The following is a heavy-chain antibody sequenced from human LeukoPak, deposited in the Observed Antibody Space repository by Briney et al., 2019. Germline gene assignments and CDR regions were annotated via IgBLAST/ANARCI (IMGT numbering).Heavy chain of an antibody. CDR2: INHSGRT. D-gene: IGHD2-8*02. CDR3: ARGRGVVYRDWFDH. CDR1: GGSFSDYY. V-gene: IGHV4-34*01. J-gene: IGHJ5*02. Sequence: SETLSLTCAVHGGSFSDYYWTWIRQPPGKGLEWIGEINHSGRTKYNPSLKSRVTISVDTSKSQFSLDLKSVTAADTAVYYCARGRGVVYRDWFDHWGQGTLVTVSS.